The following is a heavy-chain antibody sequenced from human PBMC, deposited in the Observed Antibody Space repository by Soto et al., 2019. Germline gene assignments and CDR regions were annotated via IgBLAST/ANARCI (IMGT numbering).Heavy chain of an antibody. V-gene: IGHV4-59*08. CDR2: IYYSGST. CDR1: GGSISSYY. Sequence: SETLSLTCTVSGGSISSYYWSWIRQPPGKGLEWIGYIYYSGSTNYNPSLKSRVTISVDTSKNQFSLKLSSVTAADTAVYYCARQGTGDGADYWGQGTLVTVSS. CDR3: ARQGTGDGADY. J-gene: IGHJ4*02. D-gene: IGHD7-27*01.